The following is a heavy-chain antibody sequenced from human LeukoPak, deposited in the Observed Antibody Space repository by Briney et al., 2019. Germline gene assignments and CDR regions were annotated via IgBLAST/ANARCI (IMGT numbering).Heavy chain of an antibody. D-gene: IGHD4-17*01. Sequence: AACLKISCRGAGYLFSGYWICWVRQMPAKGLEWMGIIYPGDSDTRYSPSFQGQVTISVDKSISTAYLQWNSLKASDTATYSCARTRATVTTGPDYGGQGTLVTVSS. V-gene: IGHV5-51*01. CDR2: IYPGDSDT. CDR1: GYLFSGYW. CDR3: ARTRATVTTGPDY. J-gene: IGHJ4*02.